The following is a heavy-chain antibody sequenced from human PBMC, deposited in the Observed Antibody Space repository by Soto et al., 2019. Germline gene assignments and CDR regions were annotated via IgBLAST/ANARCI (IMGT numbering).Heavy chain of an antibody. Sequence: QVQLVQSGVEVKKPGSSVKVSCKASGGTFSSYAISWVRQAPGQGLEWMGGIIPISGTANYVQKFQGRVTITADDSTSTDYMELSSLRSEDTAVYYCARSQGSSTSLEIYFYYYYGMDVWGHGTTVTVSS. D-gene: IGHD2-2*01. CDR2: IIPISGTA. CDR1: GGTFSSYA. CDR3: ARSQGSSTSLEIYFYYYYGMDV. J-gene: IGHJ6*02. V-gene: IGHV1-69*01.